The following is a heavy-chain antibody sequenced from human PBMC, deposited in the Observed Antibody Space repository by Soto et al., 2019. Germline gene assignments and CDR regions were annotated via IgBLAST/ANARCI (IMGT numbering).Heavy chain of an antibody. Sequence: ASVKVSCKASGYTFTSYGISWVRQAPGQRLEWMGWINAGNGNTKYSQKFQGRVTITRDTSASTAYMELSSLRSEDTAVYYCARHSGTPSSYYYYYGMDVWGQGTTVTVSS. CDR3: ARHSGTPSSYYYYYGMDV. CDR1: GYTFTSYG. D-gene: IGHD3-10*01. V-gene: IGHV1-3*01. CDR2: INAGNGNT. J-gene: IGHJ6*02.